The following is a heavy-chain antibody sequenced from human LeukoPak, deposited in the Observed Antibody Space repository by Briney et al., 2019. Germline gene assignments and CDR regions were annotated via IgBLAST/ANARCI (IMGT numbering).Heavy chain of an antibody. Sequence: GGSLRLSCAASGFTFSIYWMHRVRQAPGKGLVWVSRINSDGSSTSYADSVKGRFTISRDNTKNTLYLQMNSLRAEDTAVYYCARGLYSGSYYSHLWGQGTLATVSS. CDR1: GFTFSIYW. D-gene: IGHD1-26*01. V-gene: IGHV3-74*01. J-gene: IGHJ4*02. CDR3: ARGLYSGSYYSHL. CDR2: INSDGSST.